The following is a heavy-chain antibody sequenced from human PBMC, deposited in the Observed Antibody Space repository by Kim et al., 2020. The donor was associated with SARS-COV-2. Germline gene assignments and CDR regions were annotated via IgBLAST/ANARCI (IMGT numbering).Heavy chain of an antibody. CDR3: ARGPPHYYDSSGRAEYFQH. D-gene: IGHD3-22*01. J-gene: IGHJ1*01. CDR2: IYSGGST. CDR1: GFTVSSNY. V-gene: IGHV3-53*01. Sequence: GGSLRLSCAASGFTVSSNYMSWVRQAPGKGLEWVSVIYSGGSTYYADSVKGRFTISRDNSKNTLYLQMNSLRAEDTAVYYCARGPPHYYDSSGRAEYFQHWGQGTLVTVSS.